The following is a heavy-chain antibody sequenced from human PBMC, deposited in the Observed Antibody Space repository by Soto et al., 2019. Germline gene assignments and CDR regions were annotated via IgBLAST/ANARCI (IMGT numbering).Heavy chain of an antibody. CDR1: GFTFSSYG. J-gene: IGHJ4*02. V-gene: IGHV3-30*18. Sequence: GGSLRLSCAASGFTFSSYGMHWVRQAPGKGLEWVAVISYDGSNKYYADSVKGRFTISRDNSKNTLYLQMNSLRAEDTAVYYCAKDIRESTWWSSGADFDYWGQGTLVTVSS. D-gene: IGHD2-15*01. CDR2: ISYDGSNK. CDR3: AKDIRESTWWSSGADFDY.